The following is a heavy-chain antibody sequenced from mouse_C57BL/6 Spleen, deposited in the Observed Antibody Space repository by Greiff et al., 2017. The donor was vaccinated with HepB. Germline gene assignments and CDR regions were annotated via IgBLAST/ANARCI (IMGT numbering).Heavy chain of an antibody. CDR2: IRSKSNNYAT. CDR1: GFSFNTYA. J-gene: IGHJ2*01. V-gene: IGHV10-1*01. D-gene: IGHD2-3*01. Sequence: EVKLLESGGGLVQPKGSLKLSCAASGFSFNTYAMNWVRQAPGKGLEWVARIRSKSNNYATYYADSVKDRFTISRDDSESMLYLQMNNLKTEDTAMYYCVRHYDGYYNYFDYWGQGTTLTVSS. CDR3: VRHYDGYYNYFDY.